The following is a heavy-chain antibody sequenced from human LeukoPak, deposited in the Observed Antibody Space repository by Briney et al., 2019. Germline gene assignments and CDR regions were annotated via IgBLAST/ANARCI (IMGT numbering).Heavy chain of an antibody. Sequence: SETLSLTCAVYGGSFSGYYWSWIRQPPGKGLEWIGEINHSGSTNYNPSLKSRVTISVDTSKNQFSLKLSPVTAADTAVYYCAQRGYTYGYFAFDIWGQGTMVTVSS. V-gene: IGHV4-34*01. J-gene: IGHJ3*02. D-gene: IGHD5-18*01. CDR2: INHSGST. CDR1: GGSFSGYY. CDR3: AQRGYTYGYFAFDI.